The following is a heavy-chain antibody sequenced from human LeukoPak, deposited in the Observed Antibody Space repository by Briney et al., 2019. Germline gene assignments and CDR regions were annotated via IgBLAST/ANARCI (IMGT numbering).Heavy chain of an antibody. J-gene: IGHJ4*02. CDR3: LRDLNWSLDQ. CDR1: GFTFSNYM. CDR2: IKSDGITI. D-gene: IGHD1-20*01. V-gene: IGHV3-74*01. Sequence: GGSLRLSCAASGFTFSNYMMHWVRQAPGKGLVWVSRIKSDGITITYADSVKGRFTISRDNAKNTLYLQMNSLRAEDAAVYYCLRDLNWSLDQWGQGTLVTVSS.